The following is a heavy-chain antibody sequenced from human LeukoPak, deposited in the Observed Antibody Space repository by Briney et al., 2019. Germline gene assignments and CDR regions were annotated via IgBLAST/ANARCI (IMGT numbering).Heavy chain of an antibody. J-gene: IGHJ4*02. Sequence: GGSLRLSCEASGFTFWNYAMDWVRQAPGKGLEWIGRIKSKTDGETTNYAEPVRGRFTISRDDSKSAVYLQMNSLKIEDTAVYYCTTDLGTYYHGSQRLIPIDYWGQGTLVTVSS. CDR1: GFTFWNYA. CDR3: TTDLGTYYHGSQRLIPIDY. V-gene: IGHV3-15*01. D-gene: IGHD3-10*01. CDR2: IKSKTDGETT.